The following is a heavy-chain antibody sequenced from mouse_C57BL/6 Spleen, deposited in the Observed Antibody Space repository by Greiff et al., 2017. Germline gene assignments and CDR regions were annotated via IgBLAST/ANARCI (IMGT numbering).Heavy chain of an antibody. CDR1: GYTFTSYW. D-gene: IGHD3-2*02. Sequence: QVQLQQPGAELVKPGASVKLSCKASGYTFTSYWMQWVKQRPGQGLEWIGEIDPSDSYTNYNQKFKGKATLTVDTSSSTAYMQLSSLTSEDSAVYYCARWGSSGSFAYWGQGTLVTVSA. CDR2: IDPSDSYT. J-gene: IGHJ3*01. V-gene: IGHV1-50*01. CDR3: ARWGSSGSFAY.